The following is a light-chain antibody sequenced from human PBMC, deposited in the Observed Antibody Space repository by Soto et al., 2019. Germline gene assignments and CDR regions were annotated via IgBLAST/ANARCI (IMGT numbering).Light chain of an antibody. CDR1: SSDVGGYNY. J-gene: IGLJ3*02. V-gene: IGLV2-14*01. CDR2: EVS. CDR3: SSYTSSSTRV. Sequence: ALTQPASVSGSPGQSITISCTGTSSDVGGYNYVSWYQQHPGKAPKLMIYEVSNRPSGVSNRFSGSKSGNTASLIISGLQAEDEADYYCSSYTSSSTRVFGGGTKVTVL.